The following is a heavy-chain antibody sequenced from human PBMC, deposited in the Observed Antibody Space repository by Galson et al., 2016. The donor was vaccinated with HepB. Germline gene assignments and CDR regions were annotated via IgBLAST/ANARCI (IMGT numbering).Heavy chain of an antibody. J-gene: IGHJ6*02. V-gene: IGHV4-31*02. CDR3: ARAHSNGMDV. Sequence: SGGSLNSRGYFWSWIRQHPEKGLEWIGYIHYNGNTYYNPSFQSRVNFSIDTSKFQFSMKLTSVTAADTAVYFCARAHSNGMDVWGQGTTVIVSS. CDR1: GGSLNSRGYF. CDR2: IHYNGNT.